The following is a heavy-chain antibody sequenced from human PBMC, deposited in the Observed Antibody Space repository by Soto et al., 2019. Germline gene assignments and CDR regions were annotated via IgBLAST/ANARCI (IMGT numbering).Heavy chain of an antibody. CDR3: ASSNIAAAGFYYYGMDV. V-gene: IGHV4-34*01. CDR2: INHSGST. J-gene: IGHJ6*02. CDR1: GGSFSGYY. D-gene: IGHD6-13*01. Sequence: SETLSLTCAVYGGSFSGYYWSWIRQPPGKGLEWIGYINHSGSTNYNPSLKSRVTISVDTSKNQFSLKLSSVTAADTAVYYCASSNIAAAGFYYYGMDVWGRGTTVTVS.